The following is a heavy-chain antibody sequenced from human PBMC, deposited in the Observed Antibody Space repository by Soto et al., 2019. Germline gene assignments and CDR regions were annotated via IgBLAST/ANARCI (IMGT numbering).Heavy chain of an antibody. V-gene: IGHV4-39*01. D-gene: IGHD3-22*01. Sequence: QLQLQESGPGLVKPSETLSLTCRVSDGSMNSDSSYWGWIRHPPGNGLEWIGVINHSGSTYHNLSLKGRVTMSVDASRNQFSLKLTSMTAADTAVYYCARLGGYVSVGYYYLWDSWGQGTLVTVSS. J-gene: IGHJ4*02. CDR3: ARLGGYVSVGYYYLWDS. CDR2: INHSGST. CDR1: DGSMNSDSSY.